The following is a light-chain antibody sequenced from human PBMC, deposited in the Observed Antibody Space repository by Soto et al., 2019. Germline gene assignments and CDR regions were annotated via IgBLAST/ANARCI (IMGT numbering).Light chain of an antibody. CDR1: QSISSW. V-gene: IGKV1-5*03. Sequence: DIQMTQSPSTLSASVGERVTITCRASQSISSWLAWYQQKPGKAPKLLIYKASSLENWVPSRFSGSGSGTEFTLTISSLQPYDFATYYCQQYSGYSLTFGGGTKVEIK. CDR2: KAS. CDR3: QQYSGYSLT. J-gene: IGKJ4*01.